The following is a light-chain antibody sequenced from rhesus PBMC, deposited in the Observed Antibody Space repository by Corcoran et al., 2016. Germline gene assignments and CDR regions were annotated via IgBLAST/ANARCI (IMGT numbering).Light chain of an antibody. CDR3: LQYNSNPRT. Sequence: DIQMTQSPTSLSASVGDRVTITCRASQGISTYLNWYQQKPGKAPKRLIDAASSLESGGPSRCSGSGSGTDYTLTISSLQPEDFATYYCLQYNSNPRTFGGGTKVEIK. CDR1: QGISTY. CDR2: AAS. V-gene: IGKV1-43*01. J-gene: IGKJ4*01.